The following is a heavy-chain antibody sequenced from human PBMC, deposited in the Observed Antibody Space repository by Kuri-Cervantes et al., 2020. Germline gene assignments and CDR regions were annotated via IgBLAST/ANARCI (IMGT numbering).Heavy chain of an antibody. Sequence: SVKVSCKASGYTFTDYYIHWVRQAPGQGLEWMGGIIPTIGTAIYAQKFLGRVTITTDESTSTAYMELSSLRSEDTAVYYCARGDPDSSGPLEFGGQGTLVTVSS. CDR2: IIPTIGTA. V-gene: IGHV1-69*05. J-gene: IGHJ4*02. CDR3: ARGDPDSSGPLEF. CDR1: GYTFTDYY. D-gene: IGHD3-22*01.